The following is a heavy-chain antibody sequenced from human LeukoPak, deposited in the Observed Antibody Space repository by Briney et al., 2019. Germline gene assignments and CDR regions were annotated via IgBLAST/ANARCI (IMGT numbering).Heavy chain of an antibody. V-gene: IGHV3-33*06. CDR1: GFTFSSYG. CDR2: IWYDGSNK. Sequence: GGSLRLSCAASGFTFSSYGMHWVRQAPGKGLEWVAVIWYDGSNKYYADSVKGRFTISRDNSKNTLYLQMNSLRAEDTAVYYCAKAFDSSGYYYEYWGQGTLVTVSS. CDR3: AKAFDSSGYYYEY. J-gene: IGHJ4*02. D-gene: IGHD3-22*01.